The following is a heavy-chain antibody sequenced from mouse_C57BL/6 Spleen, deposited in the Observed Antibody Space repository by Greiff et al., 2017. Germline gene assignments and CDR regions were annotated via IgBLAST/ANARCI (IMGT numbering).Heavy chain of an antibody. CDR1: GYSITSGYY. J-gene: IGHJ3*01. CDR3: ARNYYGSSYSFAY. V-gene: IGHV3-6*01. CDR2: ISYDGSN. Sequence: EVKLVESGPGLVKPSQSLSLTCSVTGYSITSGYYWNWIRQFPGNKLEWMGYISYDGSNNYNPSLKNRISITRDTSKNQFFLKLNSVTTEDTATYYCARNYYGSSYSFAYWGQGTLVTVSA. D-gene: IGHD1-1*01.